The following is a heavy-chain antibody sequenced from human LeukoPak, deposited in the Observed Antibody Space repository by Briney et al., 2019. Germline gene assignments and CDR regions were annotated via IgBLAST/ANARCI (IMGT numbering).Heavy chain of an antibody. J-gene: IGHJ4*02. CDR3: VRTPPNWGADF. CDR2: ISAYNGNT. CDR1: GGTFSSYA. Sequence: ASVKVSCKASGGTFSSYAISWVRQAPGQGLGWMGWISAYNGNTNYAQKFQGRVTMTRDTSTGTAYLELSSLRSEDSAVYYCVRTPPNWGADFWGQGTLVTVSS. V-gene: IGHV1-18*01. D-gene: IGHD7-27*01.